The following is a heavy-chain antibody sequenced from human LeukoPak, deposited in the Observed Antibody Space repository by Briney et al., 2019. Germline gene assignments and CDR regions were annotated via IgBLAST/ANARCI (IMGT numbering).Heavy chain of an antibody. CDR3: ARDYYDSSGYRQEAFDI. V-gene: IGHV1-69*05. J-gene: IGHJ3*02. CDR2: IIPIFGTA. CDR1: GGTFSSYA. D-gene: IGHD3-22*01. Sequence: GASVKVSCKASGGTFSSYAISWVRQAPGQGLEWMGRIIPIFGTANYVQKFQGRVTITTDESTSTAYMELSSLRSEDTAVYCCARDYYDSSGYRQEAFDIWGQGTMVTVSS.